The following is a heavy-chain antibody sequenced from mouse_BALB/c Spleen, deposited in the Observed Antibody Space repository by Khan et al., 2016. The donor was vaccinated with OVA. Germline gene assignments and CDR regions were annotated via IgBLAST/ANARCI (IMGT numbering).Heavy chain of an antibody. CDR3: AIKDYFDY. D-gene: IGHD1-3*01. Sequence: VQLQESGPELVRPSVSLSITCTVSGYSFTDYSMHWVSQRHAKSLEWIGVISTDSVNTNYNQKFKGQATLTVNKSSSTGYMELARKTSDYSAIDYCAIKDYFDYWGQGSTLTVAS. J-gene: IGHJ2*01. V-gene: IGHV1S137*01. CDR2: ISTDSVNT. CDR1: GYSFTDYS.